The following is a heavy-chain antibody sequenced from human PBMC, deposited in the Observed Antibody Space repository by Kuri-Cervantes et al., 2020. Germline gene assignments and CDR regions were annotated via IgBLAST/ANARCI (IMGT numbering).Heavy chain of an antibody. Sequence: GGSLRLSCAASGFTFSSYAMHWVRQAPGKGLEWVAVISYDGSNKYYADSVKGRFTISRDNSKNTLYLQMNSLRAEDTAVYYCARDLAVTTEYWFDPWGQGTLVTVSS. CDR3: ARDLAVTTEYWFDP. CDR1: GFTFSSYA. D-gene: IGHD4-17*01. J-gene: IGHJ5*02. CDR2: ISYDGSNK. V-gene: IGHV3-30-3*01.